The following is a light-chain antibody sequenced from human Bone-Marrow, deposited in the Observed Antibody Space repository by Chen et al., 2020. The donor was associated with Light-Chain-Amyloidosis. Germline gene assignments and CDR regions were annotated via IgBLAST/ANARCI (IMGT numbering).Light chain of an antibody. CDR1: SSDVGTYKY. CDR2: EVS. Sequence: QSALTQPASVSGSPGQSRTISCTGTSSDVGTYKYVSWFQHYPGNAPKLLIYEVSNRPSGVSNRFSGSKSGNTASLSISGLRAEDEADYYCTSYTHSYTWVFGGGTKVTV. CDR3: TSYTHSYTWV. V-gene: IGLV2-14*01. J-gene: IGLJ3*02.